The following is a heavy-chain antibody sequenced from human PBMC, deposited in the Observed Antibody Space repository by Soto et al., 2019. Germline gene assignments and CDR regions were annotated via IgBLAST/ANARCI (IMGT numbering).Heavy chain of an antibody. CDR2: LSYDEIYK. CDR1: GFTFSSYA. Sequence: GGSLRLSCAASGFTFSSYAMHWVRQAPGKGLEWVAVLSYDEIYKYYADSVKGRFTISRDNSKNTLYLQMNSLRTEDTAVYYCARALDFWSAYFDYWGQGSLVTVSS. J-gene: IGHJ4*02. D-gene: IGHD3-3*01. V-gene: IGHV3-30-3*01. CDR3: ARALDFWSAYFDY.